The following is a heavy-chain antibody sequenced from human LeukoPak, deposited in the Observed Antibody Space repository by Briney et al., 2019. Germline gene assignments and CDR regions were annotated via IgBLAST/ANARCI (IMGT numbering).Heavy chain of an antibody. CDR2: TYYSGST. J-gene: IGHJ4*02. CDR3: ARRRGDFWSGYYFDY. D-gene: IGHD3-3*01. CDR1: GDSLSSGDYY. V-gene: IGHV4-30-4*08. Sequence: SETLSLTCTVSGDSLSSGDYYWSCIRQPPGRGLECIGYTYYSGSTYYNPSLKSRITISVDTSKNQFSLELSSVTAADTAVYYCARRRGDFWSGYYFDYWGQGTLVTVSS.